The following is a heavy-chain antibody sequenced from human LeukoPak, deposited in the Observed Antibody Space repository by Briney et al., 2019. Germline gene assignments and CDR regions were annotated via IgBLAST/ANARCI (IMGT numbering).Heavy chain of an antibody. V-gene: IGHV4-4*07. CDR2: ISTGGIT. Sequence: SETLSLTCTVSGGSISSYYWSWIRQPAGKGLEWIGRISTGGITNYNPSLKSRVSMSVDTSNNQFSLRLSSVTAADTAVYYCARSGWELTDFDYWGQGTLVTVSS. CDR1: GGSISSYY. D-gene: IGHD1-26*01. CDR3: ARSGWELTDFDY. J-gene: IGHJ4*02.